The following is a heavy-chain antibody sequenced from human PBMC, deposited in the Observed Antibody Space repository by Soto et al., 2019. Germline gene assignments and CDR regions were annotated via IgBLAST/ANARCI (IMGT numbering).Heavy chain of an antibody. D-gene: IGHD6-6*01. J-gene: IGHJ5*02. CDR1: GGSVSSGSYY. Sequence: KTSETLSLTCTVSGGSVSSGSYYWSWIRQPPGKGLEWIGYIYYSGSTNYNPSLKSRVTISVDTSKNQFSLKLSSVTAADTAVYYCARGSSSSSGDWFDPWGQGTLVTVSS. V-gene: IGHV4-61*01. CDR3: ARGSSSSSGDWFDP. CDR2: IYYSGST.